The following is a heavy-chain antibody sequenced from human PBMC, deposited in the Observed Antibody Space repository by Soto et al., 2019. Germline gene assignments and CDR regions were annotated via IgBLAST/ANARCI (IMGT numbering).Heavy chain of an antibody. CDR1: GFTFSDYP. CDR3: ARETPSFDS. CDR2: IRTISSAI. D-gene: IGHD2-15*01. V-gene: IGHV3-48*02. J-gene: IGHJ4*02. Sequence: QLVESGGGLVQPGGSLRLSCAASGFTFSDYPMNWVRQAPGKGLEWVSSIRTISSAIYFAASVRGRFTISRDNARNSLDLQMTSLRDEDTAVYYCARETPSFDSWGQGTLVTVSS.